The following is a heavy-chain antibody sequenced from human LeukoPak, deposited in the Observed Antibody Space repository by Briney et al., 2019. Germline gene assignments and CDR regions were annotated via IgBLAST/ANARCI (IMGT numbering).Heavy chain of an antibody. J-gene: IGHJ6*03. Sequence: PGGSLRLSCAASGFTFSNYGMHWVRQAPGKGLEWVTLIWYDGSNKYYADSVKGRFTISRDNSKNTLYIQMNSLRAEDTAVYYCAKDGSWGDYYFYFYMDVWGTGTTVTVSS. CDR2: IWYDGSNK. D-gene: IGHD3-16*01. V-gene: IGHV3-33*06. CDR3: AKDGSWGDYYFYFYMDV. CDR1: GFTFSNYG.